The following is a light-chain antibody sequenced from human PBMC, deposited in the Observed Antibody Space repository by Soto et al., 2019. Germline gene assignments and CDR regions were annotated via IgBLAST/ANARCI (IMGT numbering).Light chain of an antibody. V-gene: IGKV1-39*01. CDR1: QSISNS. CDR3: QQSYSTPWT. J-gene: IGKJ1*01. CDR2: AAS. Sequence: EIQMTQSPSSLSASVRDRVTITCRASQSISNSLNWYQQKPGQAPKLLIYAASSLQSGVPSRFSGSGSGTDFTLTISSLQPEDFASYYCQQSYSTPWTFGQGTKVDI.